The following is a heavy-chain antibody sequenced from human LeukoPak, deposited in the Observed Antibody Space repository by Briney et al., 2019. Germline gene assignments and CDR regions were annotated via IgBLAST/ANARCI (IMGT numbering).Heavy chain of an antibody. CDR3: ARDYEQWRYFDN. CDR2: INSVGTST. D-gene: IGHD6-19*01. Sequence: GGSLRLSCAASGFTLSSYWMHWVHQAPGKGLVWVSRINSVGTSTTYADSVKGRFTISRDNAKNTLYLQMNSLRAEDTAVYYCARDYEQWRYFDNWGQGTLVTVSS. CDR1: GFTLSSYW. J-gene: IGHJ4*02. V-gene: IGHV3-74*01.